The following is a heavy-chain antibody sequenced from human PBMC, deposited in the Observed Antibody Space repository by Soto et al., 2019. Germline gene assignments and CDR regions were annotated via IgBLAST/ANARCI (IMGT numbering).Heavy chain of an antibody. CDR1: GFSFVNYA. V-gene: IGHV3-23*01. Sequence: LRLSCAASGFSFVNYAMNWVRQAPGKGLEWVSGLSGSGTSTYYADSVKGRFTISRDNSRDALFLQMNSLTADDTAVYYCAKATTNGGWFNPFDSWGQGALVTVSS. D-gene: IGHD6-19*01. CDR3: AKATTNGGWFNPFDS. CDR2: LSGSGTST. J-gene: IGHJ4*02.